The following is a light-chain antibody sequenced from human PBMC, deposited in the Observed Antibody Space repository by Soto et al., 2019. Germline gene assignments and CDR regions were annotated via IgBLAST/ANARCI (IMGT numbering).Light chain of an antibody. CDR2: GAS. CDR3: QQYNNWPPEGT. V-gene: IGKV3-15*01. Sequence: EIVMTQSPATLSVSPGESATLSCRASQRISRNLAWYQQKPGQAPRLLIYGASTRATGIPARFSGSGSGTEFTLTISSLQSEDFAVYYCQQYNNWPPEGTFGQGTKVDIK. J-gene: IGKJ1*01. CDR1: QRISRN.